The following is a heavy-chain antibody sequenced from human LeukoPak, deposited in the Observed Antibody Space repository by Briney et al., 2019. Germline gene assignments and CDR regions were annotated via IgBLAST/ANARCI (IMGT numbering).Heavy chain of an antibody. CDR2: VYYTGST. Sequence: SETLPLTCSFSGGSVSNYFWSWIRQPPGKGLEWIGYVYYTGSTNYNPSLKSGVTMFEDKSKNQFYLRLYSATVADTAVYYCARHFAYSSASYFDYWG. CDR3: ARHFAYSSASYFDY. D-gene: IGHD6-6*01. CDR1: GGSVSNYF. J-gene: IGHJ4*01. V-gene: IGHV4-59*08.